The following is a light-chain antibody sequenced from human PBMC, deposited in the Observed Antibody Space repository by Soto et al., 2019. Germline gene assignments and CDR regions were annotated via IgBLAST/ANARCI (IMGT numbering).Light chain of an antibody. V-gene: IGLV2-23*01. CDR3: CSYAGSSTVI. J-gene: IGLJ2*01. CDR1: SNDVGTYNL. Sequence: QSALTQPASVSGSPGQSITISCTGTSNDVGTYNLVPWYQQHPGKAPKLMIYEGGKRPSGVSNRFSGSKSGNTASLTISGLQAEDEADYYCCSYAGSSTVIFGGGTKLTVL. CDR2: EGG.